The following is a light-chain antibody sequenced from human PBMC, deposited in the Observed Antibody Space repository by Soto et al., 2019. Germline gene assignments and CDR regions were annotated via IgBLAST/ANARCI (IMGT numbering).Light chain of an antibody. Sequence: EIVLTQSPGTLSLSPEERATLSCRASQSVSSSYLAWYQQKPGQAPRLLIYGASNRATGIPDRFSGSGSGTDFTLTISRLEPEDFAVYYCQQYGSSLMFTFGPGTKVDIK. CDR1: QSVSSSY. CDR3: QQYGSSLMFT. J-gene: IGKJ3*01. CDR2: GAS. V-gene: IGKV3-20*01.